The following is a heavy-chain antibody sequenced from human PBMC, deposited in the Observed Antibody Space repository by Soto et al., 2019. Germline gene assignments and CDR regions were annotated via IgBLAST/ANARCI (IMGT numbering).Heavy chain of an antibody. CDR1: GFTFSSSF. D-gene: IGHD3-22*01. V-gene: IGHV3-7*03. Sequence: GGSLRLSCVASGFTFSSSFMGWVRQAPGKGLEWVANINQDGGGTYYVDSVEGRFTISRDNARDSLYLQMNSLRGEDTAVYYCARRDRSGFSYWLDTWGQGTLVTVSS. J-gene: IGHJ5*02. CDR3: ARRDRSGFSYWLDT. CDR2: INQDGGGT.